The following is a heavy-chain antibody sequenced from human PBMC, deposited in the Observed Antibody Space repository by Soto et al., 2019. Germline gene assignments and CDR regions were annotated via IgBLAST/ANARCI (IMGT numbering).Heavy chain of an antibody. Sequence: PSDTLYLTCAVHGGSFSGYYWSWIRQPPGKGLEWIGEIHDTGSAKYNPSLQSRVTIAVDTSKNQFSLELNSVTATDTAVYYCARHEVGFCSGGSCPYYFDYWGQGILVTVSS. D-gene: IGHD2-15*01. CDR3: ARHEVGFCSGGSCPYYFDY. J-gene: IGHJ4*02. CDR2: IHDTGSA. CDR1: GGSFSGYY. V-gene: IGHV4-34*01.